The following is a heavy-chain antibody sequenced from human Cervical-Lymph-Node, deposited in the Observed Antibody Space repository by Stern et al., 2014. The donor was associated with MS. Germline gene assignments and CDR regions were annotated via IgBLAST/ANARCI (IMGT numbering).Heavy chain of an antibody. D-gene: IGHD1-26*01. CDR2: IIPNFGTA. CDR3: ARGELKEGLVRGMDV. CDR1: GGTFSSDA. J-gene: IGHJ6*02. V-gene: IGHV1-69*01. Sequence: VQLVASGAEVEKPGCSVKVSCKASGGTFSSDAISWGRQDPGQGLEWIGAIIPNFGTANSAQQSMGRGTMTADEPLSPTYMELSSLRSEDTAVYYCARGELKEGLVRGMDVWGQGTTVTVSS.